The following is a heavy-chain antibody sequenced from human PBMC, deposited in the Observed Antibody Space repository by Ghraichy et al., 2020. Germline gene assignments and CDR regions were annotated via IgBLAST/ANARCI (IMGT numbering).Heavy chain of an antibody. J-gene: IGHJ4*02. CDR3: ARELAY. V-gene: IGHV4-61*02. Sequence: SQTLSLTCTVSGGSISSGTYWSWIRQPAGKGLEWIGLIYTSGSTNYNPSLKSRVTISVDTSKNQFSLKLSSVTAADTAVYYCARELAYWGQGALVTVSS. CDR1: GGSISSGTY. CDR2: IYTSGST.